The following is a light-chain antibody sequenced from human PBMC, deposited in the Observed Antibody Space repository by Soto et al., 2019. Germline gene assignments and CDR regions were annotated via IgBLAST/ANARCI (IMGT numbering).Light chain of an antibody. CDR2: EVS. V-gene: IGLV2-14*01. J-gene: IGLJ2*01. Sequence: QSVLTQPASVSGSPGQSITISCTGTSSDVGGYNYVSWYQQHPGKAPKLMIYEVSNRPSGVSNRFSGSKSGNTASLTISGLQAEDEADYYCSSYTSSSTSFAGGTQLTVL. CDR3: SSYTSSSTS. CDR1: SSDVGGYNY.